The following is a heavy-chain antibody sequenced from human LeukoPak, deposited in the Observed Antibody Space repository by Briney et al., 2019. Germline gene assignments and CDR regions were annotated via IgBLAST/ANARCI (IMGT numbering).Heavy chain of an antibody. CDR2: INHSGST. D-gene: IGHD6-19*01. CDR1: GGSFSGYS. V-gene: IGHV4-34*01. J-gene: IGHJ4*02. CDR3: ARKGHKQWLGNDY. Sequence: SETLSLTCAVYGGSFSGYSWSWIRQPPGKGLEWIGEINHSGSTNYNPSLKSRVTISVDTSKNQFSLKLSSVTAADTAVYYCARKGHKQWLGNDYWGQGTLVTVSS.